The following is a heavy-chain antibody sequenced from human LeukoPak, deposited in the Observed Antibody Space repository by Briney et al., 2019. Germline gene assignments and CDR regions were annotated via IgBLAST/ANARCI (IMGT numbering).Heavy chain of an antibody. CDR3: GREAPSSSWSFDY. Sequence: ASVKVSCKASGYTFTTYALHWVRQAPGQRLEWMGWITAGNGNTKYSQKLQGRVTITGDKSTSTAYMELSSLTFEDTAVYYCGREAPSSSWSFDYWGQGTLVTAFS. V-gene: IGHV1-3*01. J-gene: IGHJ4*02. CDR1: GYTFTTYA. D-gene: IGHD6-13*01. CDR2: ITAGNGNT.